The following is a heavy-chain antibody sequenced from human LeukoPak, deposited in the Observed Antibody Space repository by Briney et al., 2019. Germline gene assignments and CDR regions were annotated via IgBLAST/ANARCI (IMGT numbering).Heavy chain of an antibody. CDR1: GFTVSRNY. CDR2: ISSSSSYI. CDR3: ARSITIFGVVIYYYYYMDV. Sequence: GGSLRLSCAASGFTVSRNYMSWVRQAPGKGLEWVSSISSSSSYIYYADSVKGRFTISRDNAKNSLYLQMNSLRAEDTAVYYCARSITIFGVVIYYYYYMDVWGKGTTVTVSS. J-gene: IGHJ6*03. D-gene: IGHD3-3*01. V-gene: IGHV3-21*01.